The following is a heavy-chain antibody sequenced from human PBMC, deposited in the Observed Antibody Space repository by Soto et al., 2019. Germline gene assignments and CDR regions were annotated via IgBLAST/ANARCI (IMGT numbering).Heavy chain of an antibody. J-gene: IGHJ4*02. CDR3: ARDLAAGDH. CDR1: GYTFTHYY. V-gene: IGHV1-46*01. D-gene: IGHD6-25*01. CDR2: INPASGST. Sequence: QVQLVQSGAEVKKPGASVKLSCRSSGYTFTHYYIHRVRQAPGQGLEWLAIINPASGSTNYAQDFLGRVTVTMDTSTTTVYMEVSGLRAEDTAIVYGARDLAAGDHWGQGTMVTVSS.